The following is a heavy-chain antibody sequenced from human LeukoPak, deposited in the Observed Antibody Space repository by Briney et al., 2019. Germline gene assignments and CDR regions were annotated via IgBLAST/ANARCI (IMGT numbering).Heavy chain of an antibody. Sequence: SETLSLTCTVSGGSISSSSYYWGWIRQPPGKGLEWIGSIYYSGSTYYNPSLTSRVTISVDTSKHHFSLKLSSVTAADTAVYYCARPLLRGYSYGYGYWGQGTLVTVSS. CDR1: GGSISSSSYY. CDR3: ARPLLRGYSYGYGY. D-gene: IGHD5-18*01. CDR2: IYYSGST. V-gene: IGHV4-39*02. J-gene: IGHJ4*02.